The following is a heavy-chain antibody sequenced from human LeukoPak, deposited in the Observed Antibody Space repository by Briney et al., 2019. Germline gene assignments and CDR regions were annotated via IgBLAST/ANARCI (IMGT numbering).Heavy chain of an antibody. CDR1: GGSISSGSYY. CDR3: ARGPTYCSSSSCLQGE. V-gene: IGHV4-61*02. J-gene: IGHJ4*02. CDR2: IYTSGST. D-gene: IGHD2-15*01. Sequence: SQTLSLTCTVSGGSISSGSYYWGWIRQPAGKGLEWIGRIYTSGSTNYNPSLKSRVTISVDTSKNQFSLKLSSVTAADTAVYYCARGPTYCSSSSCLQGEWGQGTLVTVSS.